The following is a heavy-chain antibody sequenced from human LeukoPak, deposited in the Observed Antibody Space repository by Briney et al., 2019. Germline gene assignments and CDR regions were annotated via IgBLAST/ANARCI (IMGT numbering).Heavy chain of an antibody. J-gene: IGHJ6*03. Sequence: PGGSLRLSCAASGFTFDDYAMHWVRQAPGKGLEWVSGISWNSGSIGYADSVKGRFTISRDNAKNSLYLQMNSLRAEDMALYYCAKDASQDWNYYYYYYMDVWGKGTTVTVSS. CDR3: AKDASQDWNYYYYYYMDV. V-gene: IGHV3-9*03. D-gene: IGHD1-1*01. CDR2: ISWNSGSI. CDR1: GFTFDDYA.